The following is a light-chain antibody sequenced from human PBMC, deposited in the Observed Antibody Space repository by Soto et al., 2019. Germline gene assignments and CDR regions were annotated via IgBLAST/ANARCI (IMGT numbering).Light chain of an antibody. CDR3: SSYTSSSTYV. Sequence: QSALTQPPSVSGSPGQSVAISCTGTGSDIGTYNRVSWYQQPPGTAPKLMIYDVIDRPSGVPDRFSGSKSGNTASLTISGLHADDEADYYCSSYTSSSTYVFGTGIKVTVL. CDR2: DVI. CDR1: GSDIGTYNR. J-gene: IGLJ1*01. V-gene: IGLV2-18*02.